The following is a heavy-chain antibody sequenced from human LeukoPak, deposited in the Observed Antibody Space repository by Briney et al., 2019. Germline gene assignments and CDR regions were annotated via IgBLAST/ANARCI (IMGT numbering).Heavy chain of an antibody. CDR3: ARRYNYGYFDY. CDR1: GGSISSTSYY. J-gene: IGHJ4*02. D-gene: IGHD5-18*01. CDR2: FHYSGST. Sequence: SETLSLTCTVSGGSISSTSYYWGWIRQPPGKGLEWIGSFHYSGSTYYNPSLKSRVTISVDTSKNQFSLNLSSVTAADTAVYYCARRYNYGYFDYWGRGTLVIVSS. V-gene: IGHV4-39*01.